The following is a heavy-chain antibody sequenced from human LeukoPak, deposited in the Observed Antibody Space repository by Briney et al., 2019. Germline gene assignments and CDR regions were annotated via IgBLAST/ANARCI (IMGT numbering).Heavy chain of an antibody. J-gene: IGHJ4*02. CDR2: IYSGGNT. D-gene: IGHD6-13*01. CDR3: AIAAAGTEVSLDY. CDR1: GFPISTNY. Sequence: GGSLRLSCAASGFPISTNYMSWVRQAPGKGPEWVSIIYSGGNTFYADSVKGRFTISRDSSKHTLFLQMISLRAEDTDVYYCAIAAAGTEVSLDYWGQGTLVTVSS. V-gene: IGHV3-53*01.